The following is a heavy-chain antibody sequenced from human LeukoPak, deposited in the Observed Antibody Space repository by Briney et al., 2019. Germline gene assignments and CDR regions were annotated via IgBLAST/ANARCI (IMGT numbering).Heavy chain of an antibody. D-gene: IGHD6-19*01. CDR2: ITGTGGST. V-gene: IGHV3-23*01. CDR3: AKVRDTRDWYKDAFDV. CDR1: GFTFSSYA. J-gene: IGHJ3*01. Sequence: GGSLRLSCAASGFTFSSYAMSWVRQAPGKGLEWMSAITGTGGSTYYVASVKGRFTVSRDNSRNTLYLQMSSLRAEDSAMYYCAKVRDTRDWYKDAFDVWGQGTRVTVSS.